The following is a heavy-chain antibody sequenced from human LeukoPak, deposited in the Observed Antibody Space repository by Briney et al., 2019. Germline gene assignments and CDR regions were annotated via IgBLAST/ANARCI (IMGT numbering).Heavy chain of an antibody. V-gene: IGHV4-34*01. CDR1: GGSFSGYY. D-gene: IGHD2-2*02. J-gene: IGHJ5*02. CDR3: ARHYSYCSSTSCYMRRSGWFDP. Sequence: SETLSLTCAVYGGSFSGYYWSWIRQPPGKGLEWIGEINHSGSTNYNPSLESRVTISVDTSKNQFSLKLSSVTAADTAVYYCARHYSYCSSTSCYMRRSGWFDPWGQGTLVTVSS. CDR2: INHSGST.